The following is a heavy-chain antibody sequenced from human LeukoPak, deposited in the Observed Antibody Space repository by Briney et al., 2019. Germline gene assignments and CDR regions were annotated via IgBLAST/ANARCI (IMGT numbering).Heavy chain of an antibody. D-gene: IGHD3-10*01. CDR3: ATLSPYYSLYYFDY. CDR2: IYYSGST. Sequence: SETLSLTCTVSGGSISSSSYYWGWIPQPPGKGLEWIGSIYYSGSTYYNPSLKSRVTISVDTSKNQFPLKLSSVTAADTAVYYCATLSPYYSLYYFDYWGQGTLVTVSS. CDR1: GGSISSSSYY. V-gene: IGHV4-39*06. J-gene: IGHJ4*02.